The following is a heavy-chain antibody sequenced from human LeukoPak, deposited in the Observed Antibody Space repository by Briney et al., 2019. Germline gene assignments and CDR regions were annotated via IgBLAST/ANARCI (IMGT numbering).Heavy chain of an antibody. V-gene: IGHV3-15*01. CDR1: AFTFSNAW. D-gene: IGHD3-22*01. CDR3: RSRASSDYFDFDY. CDR2: IKSKADDGTT. J-gene: IGHJ4*02. Sequence: GGSLRLSCAAAAFTFSNAWMSWVRQAPGEGLEWVGRIKSKADDGTTDYAAPVKVRFTIARDHSKNTLYLQMNSLKTEDTAVYYCRSRASSDYFDFDYWGQGTLVTVSS.